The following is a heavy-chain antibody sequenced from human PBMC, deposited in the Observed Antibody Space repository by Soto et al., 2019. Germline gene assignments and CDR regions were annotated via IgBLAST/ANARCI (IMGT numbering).Heavy chain of an antibody. CDR3: AKETLEIAVADDY. CDR2: ISYDGSNK. CDR1: GFTFSSYG. V-gene: IGHV3-30*18. Sequence: GGSLRLSCAASGFTFSSYGMHWVLQAPGKGLEWVAVISYDGSNKYYADSVKGRFTISRDNSKNTLYLQMNSLRAEDTAVYYCAKETLEIAVADDYWGQRTPVTVSS. J-gene: IGHJ4*02. D-gene: IGHD6-19*01.